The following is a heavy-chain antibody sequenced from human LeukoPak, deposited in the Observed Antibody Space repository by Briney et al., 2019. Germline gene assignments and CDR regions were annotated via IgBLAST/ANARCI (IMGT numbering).Heavy chain of an antibody. CDR3: AELGITMIGGV. V-gene: IGHV3-30*04. CDR2: ISYDGSNK. J-gene: IGHJ6*04. D-gene: IGHD3-10*02. Sequence: PERSLRLSCAASGFTFSSYAMYWVRQAPGKGLEWVTIISYDGSNKYYADSVKGRFTISRDNSKNTLYLQMNSLRAEDTAVYYCAELGITMIGGVWGKGTTVTISS. CDR1: GFTFSSYA.